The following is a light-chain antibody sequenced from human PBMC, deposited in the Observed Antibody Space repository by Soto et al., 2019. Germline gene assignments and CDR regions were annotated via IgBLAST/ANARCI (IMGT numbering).Light chain of an antibody. CDR3: QQSYNITPT. Sequence: DIQMTQSPSSLSASVRDRVTITYRASQSISSHLNWYQQKPGTDPKVLIYAASSLQTGVPSRFSGTGSGTDFNLTISSVQPEDFATYYCQQSYNITPTFGGGTKVDIK. V-gene: IGKV1-39*01. CDR2: AAS. J-gene: IGKJ4*01. CDR1: QSISSH.